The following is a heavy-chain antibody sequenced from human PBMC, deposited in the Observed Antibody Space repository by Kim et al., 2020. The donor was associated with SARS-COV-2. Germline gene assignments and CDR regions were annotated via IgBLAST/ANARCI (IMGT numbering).Heavy chain of an antibody. Sequence: GGSLRLSCAASGFTFSSYWMNWVRQAPGKGLEWVANITHDGSEKYYADSVKGRFTISRDNSKNSLYLQMNSLRAEDTAVYYCARDLTSSSFFDYGGQGTLVTVSS. D-gene: IGHD6-6*01. CDR2: ITHDGSEK. CDR3: ARDLTSSSFFDY. CDR1: GFTFSSYW. J-gene: IGHJ4*02. V-gene: IGHV3-7*01.